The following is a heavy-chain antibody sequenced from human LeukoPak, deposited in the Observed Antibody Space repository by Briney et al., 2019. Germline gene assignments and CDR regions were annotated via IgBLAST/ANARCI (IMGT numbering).Heavy chain of an antibody. V-gene: IGHV3-48*03. CDR1: GFTFNTYW. J-gene: IGHJ6*04. D-gene: IGHD2-15*01. CDR3: AREGESPGGYEYYGMDV. Sequence: GGSLRLSCAASGFTFNTYWMNWVRQAPGKGLEWLSYISSSGRTTYYADSVKGRFTISRDDAKTSVYLQMNSLRVEDTAVYYCAREGESPGGYEYYGMDVWGKGTTVAVSS. CDR2: ISSSGRTT.